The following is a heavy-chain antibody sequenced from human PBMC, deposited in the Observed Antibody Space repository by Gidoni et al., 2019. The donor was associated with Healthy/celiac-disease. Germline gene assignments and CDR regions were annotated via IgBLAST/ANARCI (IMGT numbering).Heavy chain of an antibody. J-gene: IGHJ6*03. CDR3: ARSLYSGSYKADYYYYMDV. Sequence: QVQLQESGPGLVKPSQTLSLTCTVSGGSISSGSYYWSWIRQPAGKGLEWIGRIYTSGSTNYNPSLKSRVTISVDTSKNQFSLKLSSVTAADTAVYYCARSLYSGSYKADYYYYMDVWGKGTTVTVSS. D-gene: IGHD1-26*01. V-gene: IGHV4-61*02. CDR1: GGSISSGSYY. CDR2: IYTSGST.